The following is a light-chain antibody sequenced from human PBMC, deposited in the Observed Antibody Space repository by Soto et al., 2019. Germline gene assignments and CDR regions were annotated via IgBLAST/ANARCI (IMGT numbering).Light chain of an antibody. V-gene: IGLV2-8*01. Sequence: QSALTQPPSASGALGQSITISCTGTSSDVGGNKYVSWYQQHPGKAPKLMIYDVTKRPSGVPDRFSGSKSGNKASLTVSGLQAEDEADYYCSSYAGKVSFGGGTKLTVL. CDR2: DVT. CDR3: SSYAGKVS. CDR1: SSDVGGNKY. J-gene: IGLJ2*01.